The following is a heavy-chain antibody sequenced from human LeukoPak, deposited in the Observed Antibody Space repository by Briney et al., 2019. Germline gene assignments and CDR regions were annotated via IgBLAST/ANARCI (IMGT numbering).Heavy chain of an antibody. CDR1: GFTFSTYW. J-gene: IGHJ3*02. V-gene: IGHV3-7*01. Sequence: GGSLRLSCAASGFTFSTYWMSWVRQAPGKGLEWVANIQQDGIKKYYVDSVEGRFTISRENAKNSLFLQMSSLRADDTAVYYCARDREGSTVVNPKATDAFDIWGQGTMVTVSS. CDR3: ARDREGSTVVNPKATDAFDI. CDR2: IQQDGIKK. D-gene: IGHD4-23*01.